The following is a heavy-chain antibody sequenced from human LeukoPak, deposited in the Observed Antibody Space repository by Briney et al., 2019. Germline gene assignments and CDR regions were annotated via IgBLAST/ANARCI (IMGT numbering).Heavy chain of an antibody. V-gene: IGHV4-39*07. Sequence: SETLSLTCTVSGGSISSSSYYWGWIRQPPGKGLEWIGSIYYSGSTYYNPSLKSRITISVDTSKNQFSLKLSSVTAADTAVYYCAREWDSEIMVYANSAFDIWGQGTMVTVSS. CDR2: IYYSGST. CDR3: AREWDSEIMVYANSAFDI. D-gene: IGHD2-8*01. J-gene: IGHJ3*02. CDR1: GGSISSSSYY.